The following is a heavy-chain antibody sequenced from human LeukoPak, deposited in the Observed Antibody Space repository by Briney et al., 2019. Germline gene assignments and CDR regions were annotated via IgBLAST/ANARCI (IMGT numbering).Heavy chain of an antibody. CDR1: GFTFSSYV. Sequence: PGGSLRLSCAASGFTFSSYVMNWVRQAPGKGLEWVSTISGSGGSTYYADSVKGRFTISRDNSKNTLYLQMNSLRAEDTAVYYCAKMPTHYDYYYYMDVWGKGTTVSVSS. J-gene: IGHJ6*03. CDR2: ISGSGGST. CDR3: AKMPTHYDYYYYMDV. D-gene: IGHD5-12*01. V-gene: IGHV3-23*01.